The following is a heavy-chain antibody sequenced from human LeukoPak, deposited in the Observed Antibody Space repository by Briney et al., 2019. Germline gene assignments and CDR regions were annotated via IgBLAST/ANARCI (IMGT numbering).Heavy chain of an antibody. V-gene: IGHV3-30*18. D-gene: IGHD5-24*01. CDR2: ISSDGNK. Sequence: GGSLRLSCAASGFFFSTYAIHWVRQAPGKGLEWVAVISSDGNKYYTDSVKGRFAISRDNSKNTVYLQMNSLRAEDTAVYYCAKDGGDGYTRDAFDIWGQGTMVTVSS. CDR1: GFFFSTYA. CDR3: AKDGGDGYTRDAFDI. J-gene: IGHJ3*02.